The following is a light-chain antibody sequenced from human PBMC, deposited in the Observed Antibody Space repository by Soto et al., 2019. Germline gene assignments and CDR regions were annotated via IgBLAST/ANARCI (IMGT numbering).Light chain of an antibody. CDR2: DAS. CDR1: QSISIW. CDR3: HHYNSYPYT. J-gene: IGKJ2*01. V-gene: IGKV1-5*01. Sequence: DIQMTQSPSTLSASVGDRVTLTCRASQSISIWLAWYQQKPGKAPKLLIYDASSLESGVPSRFSGSGSGTEFTLTISSLQPDDFATYYCHHYNSYPYTFAQGTKLEIK.